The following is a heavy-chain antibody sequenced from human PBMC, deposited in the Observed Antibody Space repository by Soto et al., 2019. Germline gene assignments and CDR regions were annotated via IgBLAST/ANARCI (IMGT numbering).Heavy chain of an antibody. CDR2: IYYSGST. D-gene: IGHD2-21*02. Sequence: QVQLQESGPGLVKPSQTLSLTCTVSGGSISSGDYYWSWIRQPPGKGLEWIGYIYYSGSTYYNPSLKGRLTISVDTSKNQFSLKLSSVTAADTAVYYCARGSKITVVTNNWFDPWGQGTLVTVSS. J-gene: IGHJ5*02. V-gene: IGHV4-30-4*01. CDR1: GGSISSGDYY. CDR3: ARGSKITVVTNNWFDP.